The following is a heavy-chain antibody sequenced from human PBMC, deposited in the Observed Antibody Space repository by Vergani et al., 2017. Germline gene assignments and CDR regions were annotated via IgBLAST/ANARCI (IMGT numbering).Heavy chain of an antibody. D-gene: IGHD1-26*01. CDR2: IYYSGST. CDR1: GGSVSSGSYY. J-gene: IGHJ5*02. V-gene: IGHV4-61*01. Sequence: QVQLQESGTGLVKPSETLSLTCTVSGGSVSSGSYYWSWIRQPPGKGLEWIGYIYYSGSTNYNPSLKSRVTISVDTSKNQFSLKLSSVTAADTVVYYCARDPRPIVGATGWFDPWGQGTLVTVSS. CDR3: ARDPRPIVGATGWFDP.